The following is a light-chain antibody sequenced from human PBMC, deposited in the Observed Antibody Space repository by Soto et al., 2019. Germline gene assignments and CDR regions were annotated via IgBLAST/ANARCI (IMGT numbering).Light chain of an antibody. CDR3: QQSYSSLALT. V-gene: IGKV1-39*01. Sequence: DIQMTQSPSSLSASVGDRVTVTCQASQSIATFLNWYQHKPGKAPKLLISGASNLQSGVPSRFSGSGSWTDFTLTINSLHPEDFATYYCQQSYSSLALTFGGGTKLEIK. CDR1: QSIATF. CDR2: GAS. J-gene: IGKJ4*01.